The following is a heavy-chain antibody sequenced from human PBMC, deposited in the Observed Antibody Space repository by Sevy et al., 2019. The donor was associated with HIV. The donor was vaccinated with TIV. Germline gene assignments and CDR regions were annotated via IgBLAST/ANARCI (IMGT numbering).Heavy chain of an antibody. D-gene: IGHD3-9*01. CDR1: GFTFSNAW. V-gene: IGHV3-15*01. CDR2: IKSKTDGGTT. Sequence: GGSLRLSCAASGFTFSNAWMSWVRQAPGKGLEWVGRIKSKTDGGTTDSAAPVKGRFHISRDDSKNTLYLQMNSLKTEDTAIYFCTTDLKIRVLSAMLDYWVQGTLVTVSS. J-gene: IGHJ4*02. CDR3: TTDLKIRVLSAMLDY.